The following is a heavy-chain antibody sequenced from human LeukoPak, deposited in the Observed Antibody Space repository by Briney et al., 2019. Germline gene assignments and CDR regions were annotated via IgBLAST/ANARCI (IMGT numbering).Heavy chain of an antibody. CDR3: ARVVGAAPTRRIDH. V-gene: IGHV1-46*01. CDR2: INPSAGST. Sequence: GASVTVSCKTSGYTFTSYYMFWVRQAPGHGLEWMGIINPSAGSTTYAQKFQGRVTMTRDTSTSTVYMEMSSLESDDTAVYYCARVVGAAPTRRIDHWGQGTLVTVSS. J-gene: IGHJ4*02. D-gene: IGHD6-6*01. CDR1: GYTFTSYY.